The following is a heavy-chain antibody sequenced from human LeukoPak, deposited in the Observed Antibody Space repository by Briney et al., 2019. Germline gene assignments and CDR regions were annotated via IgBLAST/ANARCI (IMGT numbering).Heavy chain of an antibody. Sequence: GGSLRLSCAASGFTFSDYNMRWIRQAPGKGLEWVSSISRSGSTKYYADSVKGRFTISRDNTKNSLFLQMNSLRAEDTAVYYCARVLRYCSGGNCYSGGLGYMDVWGKGTTVTISS. CDR3: ARVLRYCSGGNCYSGGLGYMDV. J-gene: IGHJ6*03. CDR2: ISRSGSTK. CDR1: GFTFSDYN. D-gene: IGHD2-15*01. V-gene: IGHV3-11*01.